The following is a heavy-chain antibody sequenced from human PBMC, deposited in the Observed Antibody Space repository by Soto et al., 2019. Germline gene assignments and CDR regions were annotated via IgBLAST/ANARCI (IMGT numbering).Heavy chain of an antibody. J-gene: IGHJ3*02. CDR2: IYYSGTT. CDR3: ARNPSHLCASTSCHAFDI. Sequence: PSETLSLTYSVSGGSISSGAYYWNWIRQHPRKGLEWIGYIYYSGTTYYNPSLGSRVSISADTSKNQFSLKLNSVTVAGTAVYYCARNPSHLCASTSCHAFDIWGQGTMVTVSS. D-gene: IGHD2-2*01. CDR1: GGSISSGAYY. V-gene: IGHV4-31*03.